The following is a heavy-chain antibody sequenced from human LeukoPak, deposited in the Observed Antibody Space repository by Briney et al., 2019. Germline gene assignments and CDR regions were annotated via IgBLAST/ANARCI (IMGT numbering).Heavy chain of an antibody. J-gene: IGHJ4*02. CDR2: TSGSGHDI. V-gene: IGHV3-21*05. CDR3: TRDPRHLDS. Sequence: GGSLRLSCAASGFTFDIYSMNWVRQAPGKGVEWVAYTSGSGHDINYSESAKGRFTISRDNAKNSLYLQMSSLRVEDTAVYYCTRDPRHLDSWGQGTLVTVSS. CDR1: GFTFDIYS. D-gene: IGHD6-6*01.